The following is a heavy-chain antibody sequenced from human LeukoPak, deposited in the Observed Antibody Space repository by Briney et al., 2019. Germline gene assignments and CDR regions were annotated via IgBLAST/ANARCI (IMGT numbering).Heavy chain of an antibody. CDR3: AREYGSGSSRRRFDP. J-gene: IGHJ5*02. D-gene: IGHD3-10*01. CDR2: IKLDGSEK. V-gene: IGHV3-7*01. CDR1: GFTFSRYW. Sequence: GGSLRLSCAASGFTFSRYWMSWVRQAPGKGLEWVANIKLDGSEKYYVDSVKGRFTISRDNAKNSLYLQMNSLRAEDTAVYYCAREYGSGSSRRRFDPWGQGTLVTVSS.